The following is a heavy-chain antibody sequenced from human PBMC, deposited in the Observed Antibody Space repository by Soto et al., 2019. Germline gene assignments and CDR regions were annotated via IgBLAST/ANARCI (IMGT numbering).Heavy chain of an antibody. CDR3: VKGGWLDF. J-gene: IGHJ5*01. D-gene: IGHD3-16*01. CDR1: GCTFNTFE. Sequence: EVQLLESGGGLVQPGGSLRLSCAASGCTFNTFEMSWVRQAPGRGLEWVSFISDDGSRTYYADAVKGRFTISRDNSKYTLYLHMNSLTVEDTAVYACVKGGWLDFWGQGTLVTVSS. CDR2: ISDDGSRT. V-gene: IGHV3-23*01.